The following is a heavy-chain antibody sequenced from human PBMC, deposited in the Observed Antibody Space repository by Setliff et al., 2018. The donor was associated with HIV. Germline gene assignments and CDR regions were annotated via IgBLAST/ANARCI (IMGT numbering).Heavy chain of an antibody. CDR3: ARDSQQQIYYYHYYYMDV. V-gene: IGHV3-48*01. CDR1: GFTVISKS. Sequence: GGSLRLSCVASGFTVISKSMSWVRQAPGKGLEWVSYISSSSSTIYYADSVKGRFTISRDNAKNSLYLQMNSLRAEDTAVYYCARDSQQQIYYYHYYYMDVWGKGTTVTVSS. CDR2: ISSSSSTI. D-gene: IGHD6-13*01. J-gene: IGHJ6*03.